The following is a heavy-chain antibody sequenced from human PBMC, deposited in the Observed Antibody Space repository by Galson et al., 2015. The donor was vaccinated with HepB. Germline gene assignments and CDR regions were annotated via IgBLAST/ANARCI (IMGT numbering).Heavy chain of an antibody. J-gene: IGHJ3*02. D-gene: IGHD6-19*01. CDR2: IYPGYSDT. CDR1: GYSFTSYW. V-gene: IGHV5-51*01. Sequence: QSGAEVKKPGESLKISCKGSGYSFTSYWIGWVRQMPGKGLEWMGIIYPGYSDTRYSPSFQGQVTIPADKSISTAYLQWSSLKASDTAMYYCARLQIAVAAEGWDAFDIWGQGTMVTVSS. CDR3: ARLQIAVAAEGWDAFDI.